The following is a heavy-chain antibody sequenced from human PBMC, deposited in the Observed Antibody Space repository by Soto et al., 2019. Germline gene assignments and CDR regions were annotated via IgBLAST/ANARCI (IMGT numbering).Heavy chain of an antibody. CDR2: ISSSDSII. J-gene: IGHJ4*02. CDR1: GFTFSDYY. D-gene: IGHD3-22*01. V-gene: IGHV3-11*01. Sequence: GGALRLSCAASGFTFSDYYMSWIRQAPGKGLEWVSYISSSDSIIYYADSVKGRFTISRDNAKNSLYLQMNSLRAEDTAVYYCARDLGYYDSSGYFDYWGQGTLVTVSS. CDR3: ARDLGYYDSSGYFDY.